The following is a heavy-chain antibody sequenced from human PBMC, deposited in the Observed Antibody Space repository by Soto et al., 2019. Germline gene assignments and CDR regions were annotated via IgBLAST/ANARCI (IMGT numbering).Heavy chain of an antibody. J-gene: IGHJ3*02. Sequence: GASVKVSCKSSGYTFTSYEINGVRQATGQGLEWMGWMNPNSGNTGYAQKFQGRVTMTRNTSISTAYMELSSLRSEDTAVYYCARGRDNWNYRDAFDICGQGTMVTVSS. CDR2: MNPNSGNT. CDR3: ARGRDNWNYRDAFDI. D-gene: IGHD1-7*01. CDR1: GYTFTSYE. V-gene: IGHV1-8*02.